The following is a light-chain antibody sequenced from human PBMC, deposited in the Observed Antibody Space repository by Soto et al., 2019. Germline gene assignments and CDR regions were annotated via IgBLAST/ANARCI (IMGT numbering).Light chain of an antibody. Sequence: EIVMTQSPGTRSVSPGGRATLSCRASQSIRTNLAWYQQKPGQAPRLLIYDASTRATGIPARFSGSGSGTEFTLTIRSLQSEDFAVYYCQQYNNWRSFGQGTKVDIK. CDR2: DAS. CDR1: QSIRTN. J-gene: IGKJ1*01. V-gene: IGKV3D-15*01. CDR3: QQYNNWRS.